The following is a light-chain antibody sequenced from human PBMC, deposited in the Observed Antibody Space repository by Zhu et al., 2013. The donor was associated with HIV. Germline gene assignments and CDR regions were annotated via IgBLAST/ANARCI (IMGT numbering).Light chain of an antibody. CDR3: QQYGNLTTT. CDR2: DAS. J-gene: IGKJ1*01. V-gene: IGKV3-20*01. CDR1: QSVSTNY. Sequence: EIVLTQSPGTLSLSPGEGATLSCRASQSVSTNYLAWYQQKPGQAPRLLIYDASSRATGIPDRFSGSGSGTDFTLTITGLEPEDIAVYYCQQYGNLTTTFGQGDQG.